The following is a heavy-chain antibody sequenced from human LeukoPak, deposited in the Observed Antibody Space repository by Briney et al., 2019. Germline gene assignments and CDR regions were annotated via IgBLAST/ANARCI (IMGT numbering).Heavy chain of an antibody. Sequence: GGSLRLSCAASGFIFTSSGMHWVRQAPGKGLEWVAFIRFDSSKKFYSDSVKGRFTISRDNSRNTLYLQMNSLRPEDTAVYYCAKDSGFYGSHYWGQGTLVTVPS. CDR2: IRFDSSKK. V-gene: IGHV3-30*02. J-gene: IGHJ4*02. D-gene: IGHD5-12*01. CDR1: GFIFTSSG. CDR3: AKDSGFYGSHY.